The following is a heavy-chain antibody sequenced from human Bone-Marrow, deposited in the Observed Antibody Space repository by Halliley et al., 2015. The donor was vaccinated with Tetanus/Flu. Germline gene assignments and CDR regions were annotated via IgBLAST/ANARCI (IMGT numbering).Heavy chain of an antibody. J-gene: IGHJ4*02. V-gene: IGHV4-34*01. Sequence: LEWIGENNHDGSTKYSPPLQSRVPISQDSSKNQFSLKLSSVTAADTAVYYCAGGYSYGLNYFDYWGQGTLVTVSS. CDR3: AGGYSYGLNYFDY. D-gene: IGHD5-12*01. CDR2: NNHDGST.